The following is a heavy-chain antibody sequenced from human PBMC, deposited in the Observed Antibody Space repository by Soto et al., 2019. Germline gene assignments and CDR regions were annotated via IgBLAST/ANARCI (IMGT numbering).Heavy chain of an antibody. CDR3: ARDRPQYSSFDY. CDR1: GYTFTSYG. J-gene: IGHJ4*02. V-gene: IGHV1-18*01. D-gene: IGHD6-6*01. CDR2: ISAYNGNT. Sequence: ASVKVSCKASGYTFTSYGISWVRQAPGQGLEWMGWISAYNGNTNYAQKLQGRVTMNTDTSTSTAYMELRSLRSDDSAVYYCARDRPQYSSFDYWGQGTLVTFSS.